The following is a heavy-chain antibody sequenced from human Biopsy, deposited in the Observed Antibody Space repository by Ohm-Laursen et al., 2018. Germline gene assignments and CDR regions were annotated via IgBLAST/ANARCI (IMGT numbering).Heavy chain of an antibody. CDR1: GDSINSSY. Sequence: SDTLSLTWPVSGDSINSSYWSWIRQVPGKGLGWIGFISNSGKTNYSTSLKSRVTISADTSKNQFSLKLGSVTVADTAVFYCARRGSGGRSFDYWGQGSLVTVSS. CDR2: ISNSGKT. V-gene: IGHV4-59*08. CDR3: ARRGSGGRSFDY. J-gene: IGHJ4*02. D-gene: IGHD2-15*01.